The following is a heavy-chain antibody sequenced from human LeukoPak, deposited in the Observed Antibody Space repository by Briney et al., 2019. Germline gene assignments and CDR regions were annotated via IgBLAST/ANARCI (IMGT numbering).Heavy chain of an antibody. V-gene: IGHV4-39*01. Sequence: SETLSLTCTVSGGSISSSSYYWGWIRQPPGKGLEWIGSIYYSGSTYYNPSLKSRVTISVDTSKNQFSLKLSSVTAADTAVYYCARHVGQQLVPWFDPWGQGTLVTVSS. J-gene: IGHJ5*02. CDR2: IYYSGST. CDR3: ARHVGQQLVPWFDP. D-gene: IGHD6-13*01. CDR1: GGSISSSSYY.